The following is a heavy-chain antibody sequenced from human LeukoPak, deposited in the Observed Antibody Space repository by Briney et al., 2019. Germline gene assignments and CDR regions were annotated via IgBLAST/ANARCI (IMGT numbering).Heavy chain of an antibody. J-gene: IGHJ6*02. Sequence: GGSLRLSCAASGFTFSSYAMSWVRQAPGKGLEWVSAISGSGGSTYYADSVKGQFTISRDNSKNTLYLQMNSLRAEDTAVYYCAKEKGSGWYYYYYGMDVWGQGTTVTVPS. CDR3: AKEKGSGWYYYYYGMDV. CDR2: ISGSGGST. D-gene: IGHD6-19*01. V-gene: IGHV3-23*01. CDR1: GFTFSSYA.